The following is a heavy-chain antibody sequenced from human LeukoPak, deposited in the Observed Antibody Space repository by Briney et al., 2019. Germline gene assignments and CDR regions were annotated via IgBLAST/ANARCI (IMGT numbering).Heavy chain of an antibody. J-gene: IGHJ2*01. CDR3: ARERAGSGSFYFFFFHAEDGIRDVRSVSAFLLNRSSDL. D-gene: IGHD3-10*01. CDR2: NNSDGSST. V-gene: IGHV3-74*01. Sequence: GKVLVWVSRNNSDGSSTSYADYVKGRFTISSGNAKNSLYLQMNSLRAEDTAVYYCARERAGSGSFYFFFFHAEDGIRDVRSVSAFLLNRSSDL.